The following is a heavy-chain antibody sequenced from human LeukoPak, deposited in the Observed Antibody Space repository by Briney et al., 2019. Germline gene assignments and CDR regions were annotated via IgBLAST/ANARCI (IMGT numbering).Heavy chain of an antibody. CDR1: GFTSSTYT. D-gene: IGHD5-24*01. CDR2: ISSSGLYI. CDR3: AREERDGYNYYWYLDL. Sequence: RTGGSLRLSCEVSGFTSSTYTMNWVRQAPGKGLECVSSISSSGLYIYYADSVKGRFTISRDNAKNSLYLQMSSLRAEDTAVYYCAREERDGYNYYWYLDLWGRGTLVTVSS. V-gene: IGHV3-21*01. J-gene: IGHJ2*01.